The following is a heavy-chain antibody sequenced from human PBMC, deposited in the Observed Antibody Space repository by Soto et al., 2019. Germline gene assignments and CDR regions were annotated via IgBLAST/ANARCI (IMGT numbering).Heavy chain of an antibody. CDR1: GVSFSGYY. CDR2: INRSGST. D-gene: IGHD3-3*01. Sequence: SETLSLTCAVYGVSFSGYYWSWIRQPPGKGLEWVGEINRSGSTNYNPSLKSRVTISVDTSKNQFTLKLSSVTAADTAVYYCATQGDFWSGSAFDIWGQGTMVTVSS. J-gene: IGHJ3*02. CDR3: ATQGDFWSGSAFDI. V-gene: IGHV4-34*01.